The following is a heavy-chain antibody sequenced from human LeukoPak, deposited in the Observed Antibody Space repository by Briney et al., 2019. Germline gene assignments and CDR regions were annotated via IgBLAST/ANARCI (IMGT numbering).Heavy chain of an antibody. CDR3: ARDNGYWFDP. V-gene: IGHV1-69*05. J-gene: IGHJ5*02. D-gene: IGHD2-8*01. CDR2: IIPIFGTA. CDR1: GGTFSSYA. Sequence: SVKVSCKASGGTFSSYAISWVRQAPGQGLGWMGGIIPIFGTANYAQKFQGRVTITTDESTSTAYMELSSLRSEDTAVYYCARDNGYWFDPWGQGTLVTVSS.